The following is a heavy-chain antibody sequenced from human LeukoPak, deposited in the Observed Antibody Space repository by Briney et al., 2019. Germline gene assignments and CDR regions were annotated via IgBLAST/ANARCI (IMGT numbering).Heavy chain of an antibody. Sequence: GGSLRLSCAGSGFAFGTYAMSWVRQAPGKGLEWVSGISGSGSNTYYADSVKGRFTISRDNSKNTLYLRMSSLRAEDTAVYYCAKNPGVTVTPYYYYMDVWGKGTTVTVSS. CDR3: AKNPGVTVTPYYYYMDV. J-gene: IGHJ6*03. CDR2: ISGSGSNT. V-gene: IGHV3-23*01. D-gene: IGHD4-17*01. CDR1: GFAFGTYA.